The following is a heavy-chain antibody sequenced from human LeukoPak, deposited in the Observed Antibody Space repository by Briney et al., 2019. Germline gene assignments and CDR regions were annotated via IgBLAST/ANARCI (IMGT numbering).Heavy chain of an antibody. CDR1: GYTFTNYD. V-gene: IGHV1-8*01. CDR2: MRPDSGNT. CDR3: ARGMSPYYYGSGVDY. Sequence: GASVKVSCTASGYTFTNYDINWVRQASGQGPEWMGWMRPDSGNTGSAQRFQGRVSLTRNISSNTAYMELSGLRSEDTAMYYCARGMSPYYYGSGVDYWGQGTLVTVSS. D-gene: IGHD3-10*01. J-gene: IGHJ4*02.